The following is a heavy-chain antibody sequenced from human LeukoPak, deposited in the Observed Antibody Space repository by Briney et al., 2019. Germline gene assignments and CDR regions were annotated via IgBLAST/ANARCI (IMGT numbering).Heavy chain of an antibody. V-gene: IGHV3-43*01. CDR3: AKGDVDSPMNFYH. CDR1: GFIFDDFT. D-gene: IGHD5-12*01. CDR2: INWDGGST. J-gene: IGHJ4*02. Sequence: PGGSLRLPCAASGFIFDDFTIHWVRRVPGKGLEWVSLINWDGGSTYYADSVKGRFTISRDNSKNSLYLQMDSLTTEDTAFYYCAKGDVDSPMNFYHWGQGTLVTVSS.